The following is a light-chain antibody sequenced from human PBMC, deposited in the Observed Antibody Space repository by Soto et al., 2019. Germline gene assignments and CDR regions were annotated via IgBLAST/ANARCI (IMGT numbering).Light chain of an antibody. V-gene: IGLV1-44*01. CDR3: AAWDDNLNVV. CDR2: NNN. Sequence: QSVLTQAPSGSGTPGQRVTISCSGSSSNIGSNTVSWYQQLPGTAPKLLIYNNNQRPSGVPDRFSASKSGTSASLAISGLQSEDEAAYYCAAWDDNLNVVFGGGTKLTVL. CDR1: SSNIGSNT. J-gene: IGLJ2*01.